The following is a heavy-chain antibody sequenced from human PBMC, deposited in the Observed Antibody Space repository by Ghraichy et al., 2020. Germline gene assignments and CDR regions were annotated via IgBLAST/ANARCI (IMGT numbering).Heavy chain of an antibody. J-gene: IGHJ3*02. CDR3: AKDRVGRGVMGAFDI. Sequence: GGSLRLSCAASRFTFSSYGMHWVRQAPGKGLEWVAVISYDGSNKYYADSVKGRFTISRDNSKNTLYLQMTSLRAEDTAVYYCAKDRVGRGVMGAFDIWGQGTMVTVSS. D-gene: IGHD3-10*01. V-gene: IGHV3-30*18. CDR1: RFTFSSYG. CDR2: ISYDGSNK.